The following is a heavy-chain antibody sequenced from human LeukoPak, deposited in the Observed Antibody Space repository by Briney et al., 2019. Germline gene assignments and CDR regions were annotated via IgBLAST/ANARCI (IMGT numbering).Heavy chain of an antibody. D-gene: IGHD2-21*01. Sequence: SETLSLTCTVSGGSISSYYWSWIRQPPGKGLEWIGYIYYSGGTNYNPSLKSRVTISVDTSKNQFSLKLSSVTAADTAVYYCARGYCGGDCYSSWFDPWGQGTLVTVSS. CDR3: ARGYCGGDCYSSWFDP. CDR2: IYYSGGT. V-gene: IGHV4-59*01. J-gene: IGHJ5*02. CDR1: GGSISSYY.